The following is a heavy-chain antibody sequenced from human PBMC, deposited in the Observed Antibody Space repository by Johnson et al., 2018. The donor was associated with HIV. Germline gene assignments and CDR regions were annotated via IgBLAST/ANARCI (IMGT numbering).Heavy chain of an antibody. CDR2: ISYDGSNK. Sequence: QMQLVESGGGVVRPGGSLRLSCPASRFTFTFYAMHWVRQAPGTGLERVAVISYDGSNKYYADPVTGRFTISRDNSKNTLYLQMNSLRAEDTAVYYCARDGTTGPSGDAFDIWGQGTMVTVSS. D-gene: IGHD4-17*01. CDR3: ARDGTTGPSGDAFDI. J-gene: IGHJ3*02. CDR1: RFTFTFYA. V-gene: IGHV3-30-3*01.